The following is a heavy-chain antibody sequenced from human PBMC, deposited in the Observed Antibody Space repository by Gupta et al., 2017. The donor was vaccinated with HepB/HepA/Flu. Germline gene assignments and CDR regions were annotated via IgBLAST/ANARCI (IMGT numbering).Heavy chain of an antibody. Sequence: QVQLMQSGSEVKKRGASVKVSCTASGSTFTDYWIHWVRQAPGQELEWVGWIKPNSGDTDYAQKFHDKVSMTSDTSISTIYMELSRLTSDDTAVYFSAKSGSRGADYWGQGT. CDR2: IKPNSGDT. J-gene: IGHJ4*02. V-gene: IGHV1-2*02. D-gene: IGHD1-26*01. CDR1: GSTFTDYW. CDR3: AKSGSRGADY.